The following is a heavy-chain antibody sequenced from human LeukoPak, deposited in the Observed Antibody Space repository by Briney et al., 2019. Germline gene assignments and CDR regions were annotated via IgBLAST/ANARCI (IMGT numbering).Heavy chain of an antibody. CDR3: ARGTKYSSSWYRAWGFDP. D-gene: IGHD6-13*01. CDR1: GGPFSGYY. V-gene: IGHV4-59*12. CDR2: IYYSGST. J-gene: IGHJ5*02. Sequence: SETLSLTCAVYGGPFSGYYWSWIRQPPGKGLEWIGYIYYSGSTNYNPSLKSRVTISVDTSKNQFSLKLSSVTAADTAVYYCARGTKYSSSWYRAWGFDPWGQGTLVTVSS.